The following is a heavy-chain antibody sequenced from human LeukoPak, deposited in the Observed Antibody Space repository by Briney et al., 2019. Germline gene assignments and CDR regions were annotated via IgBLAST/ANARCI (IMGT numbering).Heavy chain of an antibody. CDR2: INSSGSTI. Sequence: GGALRLSRAAPGFTLSCYEMKRVRPAPGKGAGWGSYINSSGSTIYYADSVKGRFTISRDNAKNSLYLQMNSLRAEDTAVYYCARAPLGDYYYYYGMDVWGQGTTVTVSS. V-gene: IGHV3-48*03. J-gene: IGHJ6*02. CDR1: GFTLSCYE. CDR3: ARAPLGDYYYYYGMDV. D-gene: IGHD3-16*01.